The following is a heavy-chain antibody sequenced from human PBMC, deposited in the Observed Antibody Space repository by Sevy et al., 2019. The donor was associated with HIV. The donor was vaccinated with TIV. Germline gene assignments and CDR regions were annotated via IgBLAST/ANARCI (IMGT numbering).Heavy chain of an antibody. J-gene: IGHJ4*02. V-gene: IGHV4-30-4*02. CDR3: ARDLRGYDILTGYYSYYFDY. CDR2: IYYSGST. CDR1: GGSISSGDYY. D-gene: IGHD3-9*01. Sequence: SETLSLTCTVSGGSISSGDYYWSWIRQPPGKGLEWIGYIYYSGSTYYNPSLKSRVTISVDTSKNQFSLKLSSVTTADTAVYYCARDLRGYDILTGYYSYYFDYWGQGTLVTVSS.